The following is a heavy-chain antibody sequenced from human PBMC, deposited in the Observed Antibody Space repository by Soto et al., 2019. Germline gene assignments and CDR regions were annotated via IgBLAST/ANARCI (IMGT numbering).Heavy chain of an antibody. CDR3: ARGGEYNWKYAFDI. CDR2: IWYDGSNK. Sequence: QEHLVESGGGVVQPGRSLRLSCVASGFIFSGFDMHWVRQAPGKGLEWVSHIWYDGSNKSYADSVKGRFTSSRDNSKTTLYLQMNSLRAEDTAVYFCARGGEYNWKYAFDIWGQGTMVAVSS. CDR1: GFIFSGFD. V-gene: IGHV3-33*01. D-gene: IGHD1-7*01. J-gene: IGHJ3*02.